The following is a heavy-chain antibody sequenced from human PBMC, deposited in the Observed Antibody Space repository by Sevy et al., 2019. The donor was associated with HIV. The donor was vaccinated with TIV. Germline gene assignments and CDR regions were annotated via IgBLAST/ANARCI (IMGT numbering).Heavy chain of an antibody. Sequence: GGSLRLSCAASGFTFSNFWMSWVRQAPGKGLEFVANIKQDGSENFYADTVKGRFTISRDNAKNSLFLQMNNLRGEETAVYYCARDHPSTDPFDYWGQGTLVTVSS. CDR3: ARDHPSTDPFDY. V-gene: IGHV3-7*03. J-gene: IGHJ4*02. D-gene: IGHD3-3*02. CDR1: GFTFSNFW. CDR2: IKQDGSEN.